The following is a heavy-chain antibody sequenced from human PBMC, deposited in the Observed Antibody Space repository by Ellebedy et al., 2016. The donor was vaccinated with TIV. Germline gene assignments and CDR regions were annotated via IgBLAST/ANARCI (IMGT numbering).Heavy chain of an antibody. CDR1: GFSLSNLIMG. Sequence: SGPTLVKPTETLTLTCTVSGFSLSNLIMGVSWIRQPPGKALEWLAHIYSNDEKSYSTSLKTRLGISRDTSKSQVVLTMTNMDPVDTATYYCARALNYCGGDCSYNFDYWGQGTPVTVSS. CDR2: IYSNDEK. CDR3: ARALNYCGGDCSYNFDY. V-gene: IGHV2-26*01. D-gene: IGHD2-21*02. J-gene: IGHJ4*02.